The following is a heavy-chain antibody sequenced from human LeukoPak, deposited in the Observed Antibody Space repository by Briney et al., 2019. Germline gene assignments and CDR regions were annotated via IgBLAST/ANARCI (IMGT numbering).Heavy chain of an antibody. CDR2: IHNSGNS. J-gene: IGHJ4*02. CDR3: ARFPYFEGFDY. Sequence: SETLSLTCTVSGGSISGYYWSWIRQPPGKGLEWIAYIHNSGNSNYNPSLKSRVTLSMDTSKNQFSLKLRSVTAADTAVYFCARFPYFEGFDYWGQGTQVIVSS. D-gene: IGHD3-9*01. V-gene: IGHV4-4*08. CDR1: GGSISGYY.